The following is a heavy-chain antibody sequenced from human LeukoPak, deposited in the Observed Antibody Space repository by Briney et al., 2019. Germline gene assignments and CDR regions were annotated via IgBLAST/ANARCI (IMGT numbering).Heavy chain of an antibody. CDR3: ARTGYSSGWSLYYFDH. V-gene: IGHV2-5*02. CDR2: IYWDDDK. Sequence: SGPMLVNPTQTLTLTCTFSGFSLSTSGVGVGWIRRPPGKALEWLVFIYWDDDKRCSPSLERRLTITKDTSKNQVVLTMTNMDPVDTATYYCARTGYSSGWSLYYFDHWGQGTLVTVSS. D-gene: IGHD6-13*01. J-gene: IGHJ4*02. CDR1: GFSLSTSGVG.